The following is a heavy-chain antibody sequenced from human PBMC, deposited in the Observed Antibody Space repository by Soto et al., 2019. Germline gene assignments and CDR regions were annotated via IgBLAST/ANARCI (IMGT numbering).Heavy chain of an antibody. CDR3: ARDLDVYYGSGTDYYGMDV. J-gene: IGHJ6*02. D-gene: IGHD3-10*01. V-gene: IGHV3-33*01. CDR2: IWYDGSNK. CDR1: GFTFSSYG. Sequence: GGSLRLSCAASGFTFSSYGMHWVRQAPGKGLEWVAVIWYDGSNKYYADSVKGRFTISRDNSKNTLYLQMNSLRAEDTAVYYCARDLDVYYGSGTDYYGMDVWGQGTTVTVSS.